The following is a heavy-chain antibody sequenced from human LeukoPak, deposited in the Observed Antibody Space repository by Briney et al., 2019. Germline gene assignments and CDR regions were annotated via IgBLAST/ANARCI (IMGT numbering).Heavy chain of an antibody. Sequence: ASVKVSCKASGYTFTSYGISWVRQAPGQGLEWMGWISAYNGNTNYAQKLQGRVTMTTDTSTSTAYMELRSLRSDDTAVYYCARRWGTLTGTTGPYYYYYMDVWGKGTTVTVSS. CDR2: ISAYNGNT. D-gene: IGHD1-20*01. CDR3: ARRWGTLTGTTGPYYYYYMDV. CDR1: GYTFTSYG. J-gene: IGHJ6*03. V-gene: IGHV1-18*01.